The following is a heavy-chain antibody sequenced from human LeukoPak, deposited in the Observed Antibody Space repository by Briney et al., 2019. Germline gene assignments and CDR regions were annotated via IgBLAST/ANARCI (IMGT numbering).Heavy chain of an antibody. J-gene: IGHJ5*02. D-gene: IGHD3-3*01. CDR2: INSNNGDT. CDR3: ARWRGFTGSIYENWFDP. CDR1: GYSFTTYG. V-gene: IGHV1-18*01. Sequence: ASVKVSCRASGYSFTTYGISWVRQAPGQGLEWMGWINSNNGDTNYAGKVQGRVTMTTDTSTSTAYMELRSLRSDDTAVYYCARWRGFTGSIYENWFDPWGQGTLVTVSS.